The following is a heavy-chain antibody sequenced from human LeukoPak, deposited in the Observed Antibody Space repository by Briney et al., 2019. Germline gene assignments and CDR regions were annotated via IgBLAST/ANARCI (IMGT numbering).Heavy chain of an antibody. D-gene: IGHD3-22*01. CDR3: ASHSPYDSSGYPN. J-gene: IGHJ4*02. Sequence: PSETLSLTCTVSGGSISSGSYYWSWIRQPAGKGLEWIGRIYTSGSTNYNPPLKSRVTISVDTSKNQFSLKLSSVTAADTAVYYCASHSPYDSSGYPNWGQGTLVTVSS. CDR2: IYTSGST. V-gene: IGHV4-61*02. CDR1: GGSISSGSYY.